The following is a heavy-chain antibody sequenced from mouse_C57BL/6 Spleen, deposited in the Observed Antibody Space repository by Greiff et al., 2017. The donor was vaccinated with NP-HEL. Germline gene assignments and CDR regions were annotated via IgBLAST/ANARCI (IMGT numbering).Heavy chain of an antibody. D-gene: IGHD2-5*01. J-gene: IGHJ4*01. V-gene: IGHV14-4*01. CDR2: FDPENGDT. CDR3: TRDSNPYYAMDD. Sequence: EVQLQQSGAELVRPGASVKLSCTASGFNIKDDYMHWVKQRPEQGLEWIGWFDPENGDTEYASKFQGKATITADTSSNTAYLQLSSLTSEDTAVYYCTRDSNPYYAMDDWGQGTSVTVAS. CDR1: GFNIKDDY.